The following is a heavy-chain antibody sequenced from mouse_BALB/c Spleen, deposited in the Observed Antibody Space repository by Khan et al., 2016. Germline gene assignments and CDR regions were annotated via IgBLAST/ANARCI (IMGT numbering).Heavy chain of an antibody. CDR2: IRCYNLAT. Sequence: LVKTGASVKISCKASGYSFTGYYTHRVKQSHGKSPEWIGYIRCYNLATNYNQNFKGKATLTVDTSSSTAYMQFTSLTSADSAVFYCARGLRRKEPFDVDYWGQGTTLAV. D-gene: IGHD2-4*01. CDR3: ARGLRRKEPFDVDY. CDR1: GYSFTGYY. J-gene: IGHJ2*01. V-gene: IGHV1S34*01.